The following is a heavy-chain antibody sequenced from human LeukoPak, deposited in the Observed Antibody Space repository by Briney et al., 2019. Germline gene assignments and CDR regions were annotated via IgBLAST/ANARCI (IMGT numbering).Heavy chain of an antibody. CDR3: AKQYDFWSGPDY. V-gene: IGHV3-23*01. CDR1: GFTFSSFA. CDR2: ISGSGDNT. D-gene: IGHD3-3*01. J-gene: IGHJ4*02. Sequence: GGSLRLSCAASGFTFSSFAMNWVRQAPGKGLEWVSSISGSGDNTYYADSVKGRFTISRDNSKNTLYLQMNSLRVEDTAVYYCAKQYDFWSGPDYWGQGTLVTVSS.